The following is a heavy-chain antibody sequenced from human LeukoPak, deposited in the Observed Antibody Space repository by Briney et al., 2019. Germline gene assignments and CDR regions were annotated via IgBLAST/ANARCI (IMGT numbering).Heavy chain of an antibody. V-gene: IGHV3-48*03. CDR2: ISSSGSTI. Sequence: PGGSLRLSCAASGFTFSSYEMNWVRQAPGKGLEWVSYISSSGSTIYYADSVKGRFTISRDNAKNSLYLQMNSLRAEDTAVYYCASDDYGGFDIWGQGTMVTVSS. CDR1: GFTFSSYE. J-gene: IGHJ3*02. D-gene: IGHD4-23*01. CDR3: ASDDYGGFDI.